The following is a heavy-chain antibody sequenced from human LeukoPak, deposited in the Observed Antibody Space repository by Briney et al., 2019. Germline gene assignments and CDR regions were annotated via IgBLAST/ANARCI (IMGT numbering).Heavy chain of an antibody. V-gene: IGHV1-69*13. Sequence: GASVKVSCKASGGTFSSYAISRVRQAPGQGLEWMGGIIPIFGTANYAQKFQGRVTITADESTSTAYMELSSLRSEDTAVYYCASGIFGVVTYYYYGMDVWGQGTTVTVSS. J-gene: IGHJ6*02. CDR1: GGTFSSYA. CDR2: IIPIFGTA. D-gene: IGHD3-3*01. CDR3: ASGIFGVVTYYYYGMDV.